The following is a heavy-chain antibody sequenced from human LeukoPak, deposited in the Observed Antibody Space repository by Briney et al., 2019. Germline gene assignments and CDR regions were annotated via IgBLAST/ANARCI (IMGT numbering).Heavy chain of an antibody. CDR2: VSGDGGST. CDR3: AKDPRYCGGDCYDSPYYFDY. D-gene: IGHD2-21*02. V-gene: IGHV3-43*02. CDR1: GFSFDDYA. J-gene: IGHJ4*02. Sequence: GGSLTLSCAASGFSFDDYAMHWVRHVPGKGLQWVSLVSGDGGSTYYADSVKGRFTISRDNSRISLYLEMNSLRTEDSALYYCAKDPRYCGGDCYDSPYYFDYWGRGTLVTVSS.